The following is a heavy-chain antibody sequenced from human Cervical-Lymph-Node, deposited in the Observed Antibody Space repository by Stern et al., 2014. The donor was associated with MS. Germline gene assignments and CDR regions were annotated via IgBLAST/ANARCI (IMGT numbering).Heavy chain of an antibody. J-gene: IGHJ4*02. CDR3: VHIQYDDILIGYPVDN. CDR1: GFALSTSGVG. D-gene: IGHD3-9*01. Sequence: QITLKESGPTLVKPTQTLTLTCTFSGFALSTSGVGVGWIRQPPGKALEWLALIYGDDDKRYRPSLKTRLTITKDTSKDQVVLTMSNMDTVDTATYFCVHIQYDDILIGYPVDNWGQGTLVTVSS. V-gene: IGHV2-5*02. CDR2: IYGDDDK.